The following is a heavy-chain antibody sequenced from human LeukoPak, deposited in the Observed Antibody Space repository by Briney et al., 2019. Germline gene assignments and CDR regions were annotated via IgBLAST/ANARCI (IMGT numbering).Heavy chain of an antibody. CDR2: IGGSGGST. CDR1: GFTLSSYA. CDR3: AKVETAAAATLRGFDY. J-gene: IGHJ4*02. V-gene: IGHV3-23*01. D-gene: IGHD6-13*01. Sequence: GGSLRLSCAASGFTLSSYAMSWVRQAPGKGLEWVSSIGGSGGSTYYADSVKGRFTISRDNSKNTLYLQMNSLRAEDTAVYYCAKVETAAAATLRGFDYWGQGTLVTVSS.